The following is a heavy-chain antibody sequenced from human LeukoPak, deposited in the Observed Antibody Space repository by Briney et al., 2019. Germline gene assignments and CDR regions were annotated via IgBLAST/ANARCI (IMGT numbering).Heavy chain of an antibody. Sequence: GASVKVSCKASGYTFPDYGISWVGPAPGQGLEWMGWITTYNGKTKYEQKLQDRVTMTTDTYTSTAYIELRSLRSDDTAVYYCARYPYYYDSSGSTYTSYYFDYWGQGTLVTVSS. V-gene: IGHV1-18*01. CDR1: GYTFPDYG. CDR3: ARYPYYYDSSGSTYTSYYFDY. D-gene: IGHD3-22*01. CDR2: ITTYNGKT. J-gene: IGHJ4*02.